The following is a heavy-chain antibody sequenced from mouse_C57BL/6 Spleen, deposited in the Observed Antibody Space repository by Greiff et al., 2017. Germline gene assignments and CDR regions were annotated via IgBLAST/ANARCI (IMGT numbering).Heavy chain of an antibody. CDR2: ISYDGSN. V-gene: IGHV3-6*01. CDR3: ARGGDYDGNYFDY. Sequence: EVQLQESGPGLVKPSQSLSLTCSVTGYSITSGYYWNWLRQFPGNKLEWMGYISYDGSNNYNPSLKNRISITRDTSKNQFFLKLNSVTTEDTATYYCARGGDYDGNYFDYWGQGTTLTVSS. CDR1: GYSITSGYY. D-gene: IGHD2-4*01. J-gene: IGHJ2*01.